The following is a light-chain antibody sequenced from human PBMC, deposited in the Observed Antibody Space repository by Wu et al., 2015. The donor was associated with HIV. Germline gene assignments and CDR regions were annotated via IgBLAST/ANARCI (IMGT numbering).Light chain of an antibody. CDR3: QQAYSFPWT. V-gene: IGKV3-15*01. Sequence: EIVMTQSPATLSVSPGERATLSCRASQSVSSNLAWYQQKPGQAPRLLIYGASTRATGIPARFSGSGSGTEFTLTISSMQSEDFATYYCQQAYSFPWTFGQGTKVEIK. CDR2: GAS. CDR1: QSVSSN. J-gene: IGKJ1*01.